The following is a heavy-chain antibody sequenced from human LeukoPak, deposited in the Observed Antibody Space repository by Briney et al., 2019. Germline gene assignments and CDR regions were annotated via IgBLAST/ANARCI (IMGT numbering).Heavy chain of an antibody. D-gene: IGHD2-2*01. Sequence: GGPLRLSCTASGFTFGDYAMSWVRQAPGKGLEWVGFIRSKAYGGTTEYAASVKGRFAISRDDSKSIAYLQMNSLKTEDTAVYYCTSMLGYCSSTSCPRGYYYYYMDVWGKGTTVTVSS. CDR3: TSMLGYCSSTSCPRGYYYYYMDV. CDR2: IRSKAYGGTT. CDR1: GFTFGDYA. J-gene: IGHJ6*03. V-gene: IGHV3-49*04.